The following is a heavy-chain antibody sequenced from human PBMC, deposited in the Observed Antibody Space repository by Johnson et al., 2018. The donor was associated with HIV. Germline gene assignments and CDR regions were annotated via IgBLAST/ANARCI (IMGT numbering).Heavy chain of an antibody. V-gene: IGHV3-30*03. Sequence: QEKLVESGGGVVQPGRSLRLSCAASGFTFSSYWMSWVRQAPGRGLEWVAVISYDGSNKYYADSVKGRFTISRDSSKDTLYVQMNSLRAEDTAVYYCASLRDAFDIWGQGTMVTVSS. CDR3: ASLRDAFDI. J-gene: IGHJ3*02. CDR2: ISYDGSNK. CDR1: GFTFSSYW.